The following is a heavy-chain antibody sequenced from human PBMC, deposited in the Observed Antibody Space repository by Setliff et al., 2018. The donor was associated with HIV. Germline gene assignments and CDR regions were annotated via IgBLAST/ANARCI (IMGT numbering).Heavy chain of an antibody. CDR3: AKGLVPYYYYYMDV. Sequence: GGSLRLSCTASGFRFSNYAMTWVRQAPGKGLEWVATIGGVGFVSTYYADSVKGRFTISRDNSNNTLSLQMNSLRAEDTALYYCAKGLVPYYYYYMDVWGKGTTVTVSS. J-gene: IGHJ6*03. CDR1: GFRFSNYA. D-gene: IGHD6-19*01. CDR2: IGGVGFVST. V-gene: IGHV3-23*01.